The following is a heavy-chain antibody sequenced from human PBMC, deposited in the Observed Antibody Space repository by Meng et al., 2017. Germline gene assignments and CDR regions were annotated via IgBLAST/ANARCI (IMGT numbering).Heavy chain of an antibody. J-gene: IGHJ4*02. V-gene: IGHV7-4-1*02. CDR1: GYTFTSYA. Sequence: VELVESWSEFKNPGASVKVSRKASGYTFTSYAMKWVPQVPGQGLWWMGWINTNTGNPTYAQGFTGRFVFSLDTSVSTAYLQISSLKAEDTAVYYCARGGAASSFDYWGQGTLVTVSS. CDR2: INTNTGNP. D-gene: IGHD1-26*01. CDR3: ARGGAASSFDY.